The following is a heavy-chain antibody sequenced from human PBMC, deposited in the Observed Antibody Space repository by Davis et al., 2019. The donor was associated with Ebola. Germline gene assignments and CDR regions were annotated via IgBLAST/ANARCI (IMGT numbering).Heavy chain of an antibody. CDR2: IYPGDSDT. Sequence: PGGSLRLSCKGSGYSFTSYWIGWVRQLPGNGLEWMGIIYPGDSDTRYSPSFQGQVTISADKSISTAYLQRSSLKASDTAMYYCARHLYSSSWFNWFDPWGQGTLVTVSS. V-gene: IGHV5-51*01. CDR3: ARHLYSSSWFNWFDP. D-gene: IGHD6-13*01. CDR1: GYSFTSYW. J-gene: IGHJ5*02.